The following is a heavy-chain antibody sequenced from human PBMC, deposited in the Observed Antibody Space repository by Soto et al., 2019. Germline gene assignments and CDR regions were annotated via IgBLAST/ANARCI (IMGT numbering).Heavy chain of an antibody. CDR1: GYTFTSYG. CDR2: ISAYNGNT. Sequence: QVQLVQSGAEVKKPGASVKVSCKASGYTFTSYGISWVRQAPGRGLEWMGWISAYNGNTNYAQKLQGRVTMTTDTSTSTAYMELRSLRSDDTAVYYCARAGYCSSTSCHYYYGMDVWGQGTTVTVSS. V-gene: IGHV1-18*04. D-gene: IGHD2-2*01. CDR3: ARAGYCSSTSCHYYYGMDV. J-gene: IGHJ6*02.